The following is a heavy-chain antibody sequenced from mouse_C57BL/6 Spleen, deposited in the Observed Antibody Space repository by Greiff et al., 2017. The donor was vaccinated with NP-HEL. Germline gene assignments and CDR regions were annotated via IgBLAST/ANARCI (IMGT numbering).Heavy chain of an antibody. CDR2: IDPSDSYT. J-gene: IGHJ1*03. D-gene: IGHD4-1*01. Sequence: QVQLQQPGAELVMPGASVKLSCKASGYTFTSYWMHWVKQRPGQGLEWIGEIDPSDSYTNYNQKFKGKSTLTVDKSSSTAYMQLSRLTSEDSAVYYCARETGTRYFEVWGTGTTGTVSS. V-gene: IGHV1-69*01. CDR1: GYTFTSYW. CDR3: ARETGTRYFEV.